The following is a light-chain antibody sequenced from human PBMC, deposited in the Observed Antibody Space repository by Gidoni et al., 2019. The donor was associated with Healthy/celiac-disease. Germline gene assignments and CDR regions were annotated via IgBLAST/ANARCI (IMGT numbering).Light chain of an antibody. J-gene: IGKJ4*01. V-gene: IGKV1-33*01. CDR3: QQYDNLPVT. CDR1: QDISNY. CDR2: DAS. Sequence: LQMTQSPSSLSASVGDRVTITCQASQDISNYLNWYQQKPGKAPKLLIYDASNLETGVPSRFSGSGSGTDFTFTISSLKPEDIATYYCQQYDNLPVTFGGGTKVEIK.